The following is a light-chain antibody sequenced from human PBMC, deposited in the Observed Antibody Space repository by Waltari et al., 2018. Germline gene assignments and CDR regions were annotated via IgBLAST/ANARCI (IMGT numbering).Light chain of an antibody. Sequence: EILMTQSPATLSVSQGERATLSCRASQSVSSNLAWYQQKPGQAPRLLIYGPSTRATGIPARFSGSGSGTEFTLTISSLQSEDFAVYYCQQYHNWPPLTFGGGTKVEMK. J-gene: IGKJ4*01. CDR2: GPS. CDR1: QSVSSN. CDR3: QQYHNWPPLT. V-gene: IGKV3-15*01.